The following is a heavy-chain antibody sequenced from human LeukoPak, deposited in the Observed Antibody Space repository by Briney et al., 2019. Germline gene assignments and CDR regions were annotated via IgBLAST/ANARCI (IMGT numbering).Heavy chain of an antibody. Sequence: GGSLRLSCAASGFTFSSCAMSWVRQAPGKGLEWVSAISGSGGSTYYADSVKGRFTISRDNSKNTLYLQMNSLRAEDTAVYYCAKALLYYDFWSGYYYYGMDVWGQGTTVTVSS. D-gene: IGHD3-3*01. CDR1: GFTFSSCA. V-gene: IGHV3-23*01. J-gene: IGHJ6*02. CDR2: ISGSGGST. CDR3: AKALLYYDFWSGYYYYGMDV.